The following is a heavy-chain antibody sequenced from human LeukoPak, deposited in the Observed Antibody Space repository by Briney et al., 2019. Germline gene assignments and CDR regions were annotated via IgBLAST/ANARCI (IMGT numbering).Heavy chain of an antibody. J-gene: IGHJ6*02. CDR2: MSYDGANK. D-gene: IGHD3-22*01. V-gene: IGHV3-30-3*01. CDR3: ARGPRNSSGWDYYHYAMDV. Sequence: PGGSLRLSCAASGFKFNTYAMHWVRQVPGKGLEWAAVMSYDGANKFHADSVKGRFTISRDNSRNILFLQMNSLRPEDTAVYYCARGPRNSSGWDYYHYAMDVWGQGTTVTVSS. CDR1: GFKFNTYA.